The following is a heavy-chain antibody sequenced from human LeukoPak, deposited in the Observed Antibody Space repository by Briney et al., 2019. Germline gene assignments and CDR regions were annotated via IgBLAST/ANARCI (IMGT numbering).Heavy chain of an antibody. V-gene: IGHV5-51*01. D-gene: IGHD3-22*01. CDR2: IYPGDSDT. J-gene: IGHJ4*02. CDR1: GYSFTSYW. CDR3: ARSDYYDSSGYYLSLNFDY. Sequence: GESLKISCMGSGYSFTSYWIGWVRQMPGKGLEWMGIIYPGDSDTRYSPSFQGQVTISADKSISTAYLQWSSLKASDTAMYYCARSDYYDSSGYYLSLNFDYWGQGTLVTVSS.